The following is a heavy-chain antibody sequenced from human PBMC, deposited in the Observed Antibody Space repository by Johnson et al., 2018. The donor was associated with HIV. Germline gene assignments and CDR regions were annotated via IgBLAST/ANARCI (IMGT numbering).Heavy chain of an antibody. CDR1: GFTFSSYD. Sequence: VQLVESGGGLKQPGGSLRRSCAASGFTFSSYDMHWVRQATGKGLEWVSTIGTAGDTYYPGSVKGRFTVSREDAKNSLYLQMNSLRAGDTALYYCARAVCRGGRCYSHDAFDIWGQGTMVTVSS. CDR3: ARAVCRGGRCYSHDAFDI. CDR2: IGTAGDT. V-gene: IGHV3-13*01. D-gene: IGHD2-15*01. J-gene: IGHJ3*02.